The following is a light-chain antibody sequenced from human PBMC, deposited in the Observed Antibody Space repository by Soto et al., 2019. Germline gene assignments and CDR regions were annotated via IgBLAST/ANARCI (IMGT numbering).Light chain of an antibody. CDR1: QSVSIH. Sequence: ETVMTQSPGTLSVSLGERATLSCRASQSVSIHLAWYQQKPGQAPRLLIYDTSTRATGIPARFSGSGSGTEFTLTISSLEPEDFAVYYCQQRSNWPRGTFGQGTRLEIK. V-gene: IGKV3-11*01. J-gene: IGKJ5*01. CDR3: QQRSNWPRGT. CDR2: DTS.